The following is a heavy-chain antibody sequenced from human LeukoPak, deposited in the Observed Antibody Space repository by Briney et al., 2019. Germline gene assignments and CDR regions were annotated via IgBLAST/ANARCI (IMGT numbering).Heavy chain of an antibody. J-gene: IGHJ4*02. CDR1: GGSISSSSYY. Sequence: ETLSLTCTVSGGSISSSSYYWGWIRQPPGKGLEWIGSIYYSGSTYYNPSLKSRVTISVDTSKNQFSLKLSSVTAADTAVYYCARGYYDSPQLVWGQGTLVTVSS. V-gene: IGHV4-39*01. CDR2: IYYSGST. D-gene: IGHD3-22*01. CDR3: ARGYYDSPQLV.